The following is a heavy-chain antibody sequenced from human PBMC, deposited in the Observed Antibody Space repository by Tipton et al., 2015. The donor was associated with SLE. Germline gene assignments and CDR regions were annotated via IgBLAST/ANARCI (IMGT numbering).Heavy chain of an antibody. J-gene: IGHJ3*02. V-gene: IGHV1-18*01. Sequence: QVQLVQSGPEVKKAGASMKVSCKASGYTFSNYGIGWVRQAPGQGLEWMGWISTYNGNTNSAQKLQGRVTMTTDTSTSTAYMELRSLRSDDTAVYYCARGRMTRYGFDIWGQGTMVTVSS. CDR3: ARGRMTRYGFDI. CDR2: ISTYNGNT. D-gene: IGHD2-21*02. CDR1: GYTFSNYG.